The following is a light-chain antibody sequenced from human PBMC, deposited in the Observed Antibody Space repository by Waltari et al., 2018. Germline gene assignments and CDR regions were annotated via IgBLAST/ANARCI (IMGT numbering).Light chain of an antibody. CDR1: QSVTSSY. CDR2: GAS. CDR3: QHYGSSPIT. J-gene: IGKJ5*01. V-gene: IGKV3-20*01. Sequence: EFVLTQSPGTLSLSPGERATLSCRASQSVTSSYLAWYQQKPGQAPRLLIYGASSRATGLPDRVSGSGSGTDFTLSISRLEAEDFAVYYCQHYGSSPITFGQGTRLDIK.